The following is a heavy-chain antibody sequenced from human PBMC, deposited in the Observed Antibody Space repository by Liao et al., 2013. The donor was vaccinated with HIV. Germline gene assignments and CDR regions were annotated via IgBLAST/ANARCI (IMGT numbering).Heavy chain of an antibody. CDR3: ARDRETGMVP. D-gene: IGHD5-18*01. CDR1: GDSISSGSYY. Sequence: QVQLQESGPGLVKPSQTLSLTCTVSGDSISSGSYYWSWIRQPAGKGLEWIGRISTSGSTNYNPSLKSRVSISVDTSKNQFSLKLTSVTAADTAVYYCARDRETGMVPWGQGTLITVSS. V-gene: IGHV4-61*02. J-gene: IGHJ5*02. CDR2: ISTSGST.